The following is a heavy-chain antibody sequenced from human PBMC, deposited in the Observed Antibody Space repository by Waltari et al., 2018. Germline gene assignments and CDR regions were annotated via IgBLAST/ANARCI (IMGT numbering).Heavy chain of an antibody. Sequence: EVRLEESGGGLVQPGGSLRLCCAASGFALSSSWMHWARHAPGKGLVWVSRIDDDGSGTTYADSVMGRFTIYRDNAKNTVYLEMNSLRAEDTAVYYCSRSPAGYSRSDYWGQGTLVTVSS. D-gene: IGHD5-18*01. J-gene: IGHJ4*02. CDR2: IDDDGSGT. CDR1: GFALSSSW. V-gene: IGHV3-74*01. CDR3: SRSPAGYSRSDY.